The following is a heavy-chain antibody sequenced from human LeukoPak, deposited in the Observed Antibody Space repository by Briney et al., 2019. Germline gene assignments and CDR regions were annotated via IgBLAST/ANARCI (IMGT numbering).Heavy chain of an antibody. Sequence: NRGESLKISCKASGYSFTTYWVAWVRQMPGKGLEWMGMISPGDFDTRYTPSFKGQVTISVDKSISTAYLQWSSLKASDTAIYYCARHQGGMDVWGQGTTVTVSS. J-gene: IGHJ6*02. CDR2: ISPGDFDT. CDR3: ARHQGGMDV. V-gene: IGHV5-51*01. CDR1: GYSFTTYW.